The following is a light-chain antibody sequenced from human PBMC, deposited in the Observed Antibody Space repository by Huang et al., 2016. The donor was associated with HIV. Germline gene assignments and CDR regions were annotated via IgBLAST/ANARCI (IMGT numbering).Light chain of an antibody. V-gene: IGKV1-9*01. CDR1: EGISSY. J-gene: IGKJ1*01. CDR3: QQLNDYPWT. CDR2: AAS. Sequence: IQLTQSPSSLSASVGDRVTITCRASEGISSYLAWYQQKSGKAHKVLIYAASTLQSGVPSRFSSSGSGTDFTLTISSLQPEDFATYYCQQLNDYPWTFGQGTKVEIK.